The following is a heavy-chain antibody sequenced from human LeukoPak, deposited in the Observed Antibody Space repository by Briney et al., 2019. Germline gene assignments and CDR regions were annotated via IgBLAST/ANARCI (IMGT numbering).Heavy chain of an antibody. CDR1: GYTLTELS. Sequence: ASVKVSCKVSGYTLTELSMHWVRQAPGKGLEWMGGFDPEDGETIYAQKFQGRVTMTGDTSTDTAYMELSSLGSEDTAVYYCATDRGAVGATGGRIFDYWGQGTLVTVSS. CDR3: ATDRGAVGATGGRIFDY. D-gene: IGHD1-26*01. CDR2: FDPEDGET. J-gene: IGHJ4*02. V-gene: IGHV1-24*01.